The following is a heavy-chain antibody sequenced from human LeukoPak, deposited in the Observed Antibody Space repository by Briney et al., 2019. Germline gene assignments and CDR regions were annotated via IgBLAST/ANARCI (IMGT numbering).Heavy chain of an antibody. CDR3: AKVSVGPLSRPTHVALYYGMDV. D-gene: IGHD2-8*01. Sequence: GGSLRVSCEASGFTFNKFAMSWVRQAPGKGPEWVAGICSSGTTIFYADSVKGRCSVSRDNSKNTVYLEMNSLRAEDTAIYYCAKVSVGPLSRPTHVALYYGMDVWGQGITVIVSS. J-gene: IGHJ6*02. CDR1: GFTFNKFA. V-gene: IGHV3-23*01. CDR2: ICSSGTTI.